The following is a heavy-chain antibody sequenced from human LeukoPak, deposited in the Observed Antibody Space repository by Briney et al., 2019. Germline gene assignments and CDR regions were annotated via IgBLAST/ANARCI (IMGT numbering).Heavy chain of an antibody. CDR1: GGSFSAYY. Sequence: SETLSLTCAVYGGSFSAYYWSWIRQPPGKGLEWIGEINHSGGTSYNPSLKSRVTISVDTSKNQFSLKLSSVTVADTAVYYCARGPEDVLLWFGESHFDYWGQGTLVTVSS. V-gene: IGHV4-34*01. J-gene: IGHJ4*02. CDR2: INHSGGT. D-gene: IGHD3-10*01. CDR3: ARGPEDVLLWFGESHFDY.